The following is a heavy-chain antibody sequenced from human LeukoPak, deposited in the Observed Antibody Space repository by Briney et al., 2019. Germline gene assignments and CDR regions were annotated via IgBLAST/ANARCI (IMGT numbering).Heavy chain of an antibody. CDR3: VRDRELTY. J-gene: IGHJ4*02. CDR1: DGSISIYY. D-gene: IGHD3-10*01. CDR2: VYSSGNT. V-gene: IGHV4-4*08. Sequence: AETLSLTCTVSDGSISIYYWSWIRQPPGKGLEWIGYVYSSGNTNYSPSLKGRTIISADTSKNQFSLKLTSVTAADTAVYYCVRDRELTYWGQGILVTVSS.